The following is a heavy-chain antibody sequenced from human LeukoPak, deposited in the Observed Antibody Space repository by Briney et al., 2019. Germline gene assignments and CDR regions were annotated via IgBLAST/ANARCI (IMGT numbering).Heavy chain of an antibody. J-gene: IGHJ4*02. Sequence: PSQTLSLTCTVSGGSISSGGYYWSWIRQPPGKGLEWIGYIYHSGSTYYNPSLKSRVTISVDKSKNQFSLKLSSVTAADTAVYYCARAYSSSWYWYYWGQGTLVTVSS. D-gene: IGHD6-13*01. CDR3: ARAYSSSWYWYY. CDR2: IYHSGST. CDR1: GGSISSGGYY. V-gene: IGHV4-30-2*01.